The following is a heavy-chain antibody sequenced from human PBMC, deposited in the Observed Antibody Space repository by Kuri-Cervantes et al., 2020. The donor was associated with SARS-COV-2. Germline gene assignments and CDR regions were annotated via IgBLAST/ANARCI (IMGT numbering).Heavy chain of an antibody. V-gene: IGHV3-7*01. Sequence: GESLKISCAASGFTFSHYWLGWVRQAPGKGLEWVANIKQDGNEKYYVDSVKGRFTISRDNAKNSLYLQMNSLRAEDTAVYYCAREDYDFWSGLSYMDVWGKGTTVTVSS. CDR1: GFTFSHYW. CDR3: AREDYDFWSGLSYMDV. CDR2: IKQDGNEK. J-gene: IGHJ6*03. D-gene: IGHD3-3*01.